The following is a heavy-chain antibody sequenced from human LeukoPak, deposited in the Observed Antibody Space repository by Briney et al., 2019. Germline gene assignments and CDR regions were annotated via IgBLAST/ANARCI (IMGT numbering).Heavy chain of an antibody. J-gene: IGHJ5*02. CDR1: GASIPSYY. Sequence: SETLSLTCTVSGASIPSYYWSWIRQPAGKGLEWIGRIYISGSTNYNPSLKSRVTMSVDTSKNQFSLKLSSVTAADTAVYYCARDLEQQLGDFWFDPWGQGTLVTVSS. CDR3: ARDLEQQLGDFWFDP. D-gene: IGHD6-13*01. V-gene: IGHV4-4*07. CDR2: IYISGST.